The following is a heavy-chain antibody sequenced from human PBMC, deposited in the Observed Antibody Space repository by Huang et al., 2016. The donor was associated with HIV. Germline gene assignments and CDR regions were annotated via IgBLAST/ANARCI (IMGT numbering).Heavy chain of an antibody. CDR3: ARDFRKGHYYDSNGKRRLLYYYYMDV. V-gene: IGHV1-18*01. Sequence: QVHLVQSGAEVKTPGASVKVSCKASGYTFTTYGLSWVRQAPGQGLEWMGGINTGNGNTNYAQKCQGRVTMTAETSTSTAYMEVRSLRSDDTAVYYCARDFRKGHYYDSNGKRRLLYYYYMDVWGKGTTVIVSS. CDR2: INTGNGNT. D-gene: IGHD3-22*01. CDR1: GYTFTTYG. J-gene: IGHJ6*03.